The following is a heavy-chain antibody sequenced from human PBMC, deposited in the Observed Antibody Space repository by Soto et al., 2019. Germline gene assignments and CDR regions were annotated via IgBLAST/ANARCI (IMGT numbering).Heavy chain of an antibody. Sequence: SETLSLTCTVSGGSISSYYWSWIRQPPGKGLEWIGYIYYSGSTNYNPSLKSRVTISVDTSKNQFSLKLSSVTAADTAVYYCARSPRRLYCISTSCYHNWFDPWGQGTLVTVSS. CDR2: IYYSGST. J-gene: IGHJ5*02. V-gene: IGHV4-59*01. CDR1: GGSISSYY. CDR3: ARSPRRLYCISTSCYHNWFDP. D-gene: IGHD2-2*01.